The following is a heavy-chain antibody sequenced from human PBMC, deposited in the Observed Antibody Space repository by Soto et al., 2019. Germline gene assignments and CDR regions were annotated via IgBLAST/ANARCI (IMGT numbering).Heavy chain of an antibody. D-gene: IGHD2-15*01. J-gene: IGHJ6*02. CDR1: GFTFSSYW. CDR3: ARDVGYCSGGSCYTERYYYYGMDV. CDR2: IKQDGSEK. V-gene: IGHV3-7*01. Sequence: PGGSLRLSCAASGFTFSSYWVSWVRQAPGKGLEWVANIKQDGSEKYYVDSVKGRFTISRDNAKNSLYLQMNSLRAEDTAVYYCARDVGYCSGGSCYTERYYYYGMDVWGQGTTVTVSS.